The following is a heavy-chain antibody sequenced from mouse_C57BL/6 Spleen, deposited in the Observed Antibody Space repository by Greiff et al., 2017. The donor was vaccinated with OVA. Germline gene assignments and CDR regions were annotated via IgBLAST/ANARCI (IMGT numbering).Heavy chain of an antibody. CDR1: GYAFSSSW. Sequence: QVQLQQSGPELVKPGASVKISCKASGYAFSSSWMNWVKQRPGKGLEWIGRIYPGDGATNYNGKFKGKATLTADKSSSTAYMQLSSLTSEDSAVYFCARSRYGYENWYFDVWGTGTTVTVSS. J-gene: IGHJ1*03. V-gene: IGHV1-82*01. D-gene: IGHD2-2*01. CDR2: IYPGDGAT. CDR3: ARSRYGYENWYFDV.